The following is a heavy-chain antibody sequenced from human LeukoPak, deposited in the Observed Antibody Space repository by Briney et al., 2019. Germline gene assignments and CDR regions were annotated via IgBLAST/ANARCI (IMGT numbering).Heavy chain of an antibody. J-gene: IGHJ4*02. V-gene: IGHV1-69*04. D-gene: IGHD3-22*01. CDR3: ARVLPWYYDSSASDY. CDR1: GGTFSSYA. Sequence: GASVKVSCKASGGTFSSYAISWVRQAPGQGLEWMGRIIPILGIANYAQKFQGRVTITADKSTSTAYMELSSLRSEDTAVYYCARVLPWYYDSSASDYWGQGTLVTVSS. CDR2: IIPILGIA.